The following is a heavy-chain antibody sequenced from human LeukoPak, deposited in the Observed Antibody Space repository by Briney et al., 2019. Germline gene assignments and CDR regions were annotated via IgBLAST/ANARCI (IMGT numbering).Heavy chain of an antibody. CDR2: INPSGGST. D-gene: IGHD4-23*01. J-gene: IGHJ4*02. CDR3: ARGLGGLYFDY. CDR1: GYTFTSYY. Sequence: ASVKVSCQASGYTFTSYYMHWVRQAPCQGLAWMGIINPSGGSTSYAQKFQGRVTMTRDTSTSTVYMELSSLRSEDTAVYYCARGLGGLYFDYWGQGTLVTVSS. V-gene: IGHV1-46*03.